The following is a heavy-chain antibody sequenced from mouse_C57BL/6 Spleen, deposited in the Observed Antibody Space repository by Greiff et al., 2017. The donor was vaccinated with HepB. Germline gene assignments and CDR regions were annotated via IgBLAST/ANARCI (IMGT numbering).Heavy chain of an antibody. CDR3: VRENYGFAY. V-gene: IGHV10-3*01. CDR1: GFTFNTYA. D-gene: IGHD1-1*02. CDR2: IRSNSSNYAT. Sequence: EVMLVESGGGLVQPKGSLKLSCAASGFTFNTYAMHWVRQAPGKGLEWVARIRSNSSNYATYYADSVKDRFTISRDDSQSMLYLQMNNLKTEDTAMYYCVRENYGFAYWGQGTLVTVSA. J-gene: IGHJ3*01.